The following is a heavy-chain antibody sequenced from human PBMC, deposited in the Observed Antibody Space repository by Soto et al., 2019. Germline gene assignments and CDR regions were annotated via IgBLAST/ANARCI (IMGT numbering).Heavy chain of an antibody. CDR1: GGSISSGGYY. J-gene: IGHJ5*02. CDR3: ARVIGVYYYGSGANWFDP. D-gene: IGHD3-10*01. Sequence: SETLSLTCTVSGGSISSGGYYWSWIRQHPGKGLEWIGYIYNSGSTNYNPSLKSRVTISVDTSKNQFSLKLSSVTAADTAVYYCARVIGVYYYGSGANWFDPWGQGTLVTVSS. CDR2: IYNSGST. V-gene: IGHV4-61*08.